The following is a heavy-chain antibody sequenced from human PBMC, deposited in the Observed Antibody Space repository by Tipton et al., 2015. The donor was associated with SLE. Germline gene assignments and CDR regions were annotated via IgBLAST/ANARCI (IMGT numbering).Heavy chain of an antibody. CDR2: INWNGGST. J-gene: IGHJ4*02. CDR3: ARDSRLFAY. V-gene: IGHV3-20*04. Sequence: SLRLSCAASGFTFDDYAMSWVRQAPGKGLEWVSGINWNGGSTGYADSVKGRFSISRDNAKNSVDLQMNSLRAEDTAVYYCARDSRLFAYWGQGTLVTVSS. D-gene: IGHD6-19*01. CDR1: GFTFDDYA.